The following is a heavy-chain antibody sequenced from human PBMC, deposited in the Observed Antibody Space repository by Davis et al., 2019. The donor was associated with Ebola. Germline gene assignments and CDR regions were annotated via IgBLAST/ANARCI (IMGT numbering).Heavy chain of an antibody. Sequence: AASVQVSCKASGGPFSSYTISWVRHPPGQGLEWMGRIIPILGIANYAQKFQGRVTITADKSTSTAYMELSSLRSEDTAVYYCARVLYSSSPYYYDGMDVWGQGTTVTVSS. CDR3: ARVLYSSSPYYYDGMDV. J-gene: IGHJ6*02. CDR1: GGPFSSYT. D-gene: IGHD6-6*01. V-gene: IGHV1-69*02. CDR2: IIPILGIA.